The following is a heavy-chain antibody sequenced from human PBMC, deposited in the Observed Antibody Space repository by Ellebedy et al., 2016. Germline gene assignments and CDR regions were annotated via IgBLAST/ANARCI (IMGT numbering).Heavy chain of an antibody. CDR3: AREGGGYNWNDGSNGLHPFDY. D-gene: IGHD1-1*01. Sequence: ASVKVSCXASGYTFTSYDINWVRQATGQGLEWMGWMNPNSGNTGYAQKFQGRVTMTRDTSISTAYMELSRLRSDATAVYYCAREGGGYNWNDGSNGLHPFDYWGQGTLVTVSS. V-gene: IGHV1-8*01. CDR1: GYTFTSYD. J-gene: IGHJ4*02. CDR2: MNPNSGNT.